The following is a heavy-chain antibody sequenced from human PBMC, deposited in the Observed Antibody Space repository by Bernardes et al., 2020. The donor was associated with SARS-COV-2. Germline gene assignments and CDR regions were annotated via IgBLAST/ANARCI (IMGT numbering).Heavy chain of an antibody. CDR1: GGSISGYY. Sequence: SETLSLTCTVSGGSISGYYWSWVRQPPGKGLEWIGYLSYDVVRNYGPSPESRATISIATSQNQFSLKLSSVTAADTAVYYCARGAGIPQVLDFWARGALVTVSS. CDR3: ARGAGIPQVLDF. CDR2: LSYDVVR. V-gene: IGHV4-59*01. J-gene: IGHJ4*02.